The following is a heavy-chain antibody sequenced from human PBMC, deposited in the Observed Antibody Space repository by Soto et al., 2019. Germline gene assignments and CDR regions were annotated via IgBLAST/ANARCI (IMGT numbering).Heavy chain of an antibody. CDR2: ISYDGSNK. J-gene: IGHJ5*02. CDR3: ARDLEVAVAGA. D-gene: IGHD6-19*01. CDR1: GFTFSSYA. Sequence: QVQLVESGGGVVQPGRSLRLSCAASGFTFSSYAMHWVRQAPGKGLEWVAVISYDGSNKYYADSVKGRFTNSRDNSKNTLYLQMNSLRAEDTAVYYCARDLEVAVAGAWGQGTLVTVSS. V-gene: IGHV3-30-3*01.